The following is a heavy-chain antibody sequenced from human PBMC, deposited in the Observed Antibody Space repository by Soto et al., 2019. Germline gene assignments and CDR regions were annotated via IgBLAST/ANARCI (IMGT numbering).Heavy chain of an antibody. V-gene: IGHV4-59*08. CDR3: ARKASGGSWFDL. J-gene: IGHJ5*02. CDR1: GGSLSPYY. D-gene: IGHD2-8*02. CDR2: VYHSGIT. Sequence: PSETLSLTCTVSGGSLSPYYWTWLRQSPGKGLEWIGYVYHSGITNYSPSLKGRLTMSVDTSENQFYLKVISLTAADTAIYYCARKASGGSWFDLWGQGAQVTVSS.